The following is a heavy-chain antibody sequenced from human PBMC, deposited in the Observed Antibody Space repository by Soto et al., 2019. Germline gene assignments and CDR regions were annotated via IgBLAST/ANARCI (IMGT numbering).Heavy chain of an antibody. CDR2: INPSGGST. CDR3: ARDVVGATTDYYYYGMDV. V-gene: IGHV1-46*01. Sequence: GASVKVSCKASGYTFTSYYMHWVRQAPGQGLEWMGIINPSGGSTSYAQKFQGRVTMTRDTSTSTVYMELSSLRSEDTAVYYCARDVVGATTDYYYYGMDVWGQGTTVTVSS. CDR1: GYTFTSYY. D-gene: IGHD1-26*01. J-gene: IGHJ6*02.